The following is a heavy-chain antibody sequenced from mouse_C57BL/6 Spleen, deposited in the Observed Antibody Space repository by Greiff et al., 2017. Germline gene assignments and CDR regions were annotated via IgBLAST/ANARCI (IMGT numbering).Heavy chain of an antibody. Sequence: QVQLKQPGAELVKPGASVKLSCKASGYTFTSYWMQWVKQRPGQGLEWIGEIDPSDSYANYNQKFKGKATLTVDTSSSTAYMQLSSLTSEDSAVYYCARGDYGNPSYFDYWGQGTTLTVSS. D-gene: IGHD2-1*01. CDR2: IDPSDSYA. CDR1: GYTFTSYW. V-gene: IGHV1-50*01. CDR3: ARGDYGNPSYFDY. J-gene: IGHJ2*01.